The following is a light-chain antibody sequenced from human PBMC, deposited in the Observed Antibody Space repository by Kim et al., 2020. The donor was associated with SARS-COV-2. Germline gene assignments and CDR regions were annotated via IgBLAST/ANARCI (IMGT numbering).Light chain of an antibody. CDR3: QVWDSSWV. CDR1: NIGSKN. J-gene: IGLJ3*02. V-gene: IGLV3-9*01. Sequence: VSVALGQTARITGGGNNIGSKNVHWYQQKPGQAPVLVIYRDSNRPSGIPERFSGSNSGNTATLTISRAQAGDEADYYCQVWDSSWVFGGGTKLTVL. CDR2: RDS.